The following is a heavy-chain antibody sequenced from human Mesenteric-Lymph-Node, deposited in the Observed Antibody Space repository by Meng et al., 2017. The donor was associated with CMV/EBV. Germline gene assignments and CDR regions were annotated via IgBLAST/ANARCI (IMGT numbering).Heavy chain of an antibody. CDR3: ARVYEWLLTLGYRFDP. D-gene: IGHD3-3*01. V-gene: IGHV3-21*01. J-gene: IGHJ5*02. CDR1: GFTFSSYS. CDR2: ISSRHGYI. Sequence: GESLKISCAASGFTFSSYSMNWVRQVPGKGLEWVSSISSRHGYIYYADSVKGRFTISRDNAKNSLYLQMNSLRAEDTAVYYCARVYEWLLTLGYRFDPWGQGTLVTVSS.